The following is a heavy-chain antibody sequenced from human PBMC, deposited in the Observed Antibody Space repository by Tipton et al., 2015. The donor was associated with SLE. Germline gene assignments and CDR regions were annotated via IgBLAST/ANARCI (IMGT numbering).Heavy chain of an antibody. CDR1: GGSFSGYY. J-gene: IGHJ4*02. D-gene: IGHD4-17*01. CDR2: INHSGST. Sequence: TLSLTCAVYGGSFSGYYWSWIRQPPGKGLEWIGEINHSGSTNYNPSLKRRVTISVDTSKNQFSLKLSSVTAADTAVFYCARGYGPVVSWGQGTLVTVSS. V-gene: IGHV4-34*01. CDR3: ARGYGPVVS.